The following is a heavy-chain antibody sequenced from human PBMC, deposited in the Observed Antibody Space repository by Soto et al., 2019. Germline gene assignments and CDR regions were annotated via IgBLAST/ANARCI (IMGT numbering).Heavy chain of an antibody. J-gene: IGHJ4*02. CDR3: ARAGYSYPPQYYFDY. CDR2: IYYSGST. CDR1: GGSISSGGYY. D-gene: IGHD5-18*01. Sequence: PSETLSLTCTVSGGSISSGGYYWSWIRQHPGKGLEWIGYIYYSGSTYYNPSLKSRVTISVDTSKNQFSLKLSSVTAADTAVYHCARAGYSYPPQYYFDYWGQGTLVTVSS. V-gene: IGHV4-31*03.